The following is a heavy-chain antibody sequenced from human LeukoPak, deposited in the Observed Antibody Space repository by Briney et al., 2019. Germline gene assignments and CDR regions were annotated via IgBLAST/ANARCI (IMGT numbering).Heavy chain of an antibody. CDR1: GGSISSYY. D-gene: IGHD3-10*01. V-gene: IGHV4-59*08. Sequence: SETLSLTRTVSGGSISSYYWSWIRQPPREGLEWIGYIYYSGSTNYNPSLKSRVTISVHTPKNQFSLKLSSVTAADTAVYYCARRASGATFDYWGQGTLVTVSS. CDR3: ARRASGATFDY. J-gene: IGHJ4*02. CDR2: IYYSGST.